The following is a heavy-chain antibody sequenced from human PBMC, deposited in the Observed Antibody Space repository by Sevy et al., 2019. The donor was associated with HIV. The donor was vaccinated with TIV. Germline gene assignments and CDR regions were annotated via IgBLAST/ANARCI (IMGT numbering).Heavy chain of an antibody. CDR1: GFTFSKYW. J-gene: IGHJ6*02. D-gene: IGHD1-26*01. Sequence: GGSLRLSCVASGFTFSKYWMSWVRQAPGKGLEWVANIKVDGSEKYYVDSVKGRFTISRDNAKNILFLQMNSLRAEDTAVYYCAGDCNSLKCLWGLDVWGRGTTVTVSS. V-gene: IGHV3-7*03. CDR3: AGDCNSLKCLWGLDV. CDR2: IKVDGSEK.